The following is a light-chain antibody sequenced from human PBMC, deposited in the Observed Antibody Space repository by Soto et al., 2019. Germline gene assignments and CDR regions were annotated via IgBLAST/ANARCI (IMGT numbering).Light chain of an antibody. Sequence: QSVLTQPPSVSGAPGQRVTISCTGSISKLGAGFDVHWYQQLPGTAPKLLIYINTNRPSGVPDRFSGFKSGTSASMVITGLQAEDEADYYCQTYDNSLGGWVFGGGTQLTVL. CDR2: INT. CDR1: ISKLGAGFD. V-gene: IGLV1-40*01. J-gene: IGLJ3*02. CDR3: QTYDNSLGGWV.